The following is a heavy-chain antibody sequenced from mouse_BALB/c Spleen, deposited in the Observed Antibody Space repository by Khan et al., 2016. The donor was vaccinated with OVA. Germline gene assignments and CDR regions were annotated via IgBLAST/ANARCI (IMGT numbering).Heavy chain of an antibody. CDR2: IWSDGST. D-gene: IGHD2-10*01. V-gene: IGHV2-6-1*01. CDR3: ARQPYYHYNIMDY. J-gene: IGHJ4*01. CDR1: GFSLTNYG. Sequence: GKRKEEGPGLAAPSQSLSITCTISGFSLTNYGVHWIRQPPGKGLEWLVVIWSDGSTTYNSALQSRLTITKDNSQSQVFLKMNGLQTDDTAIYFCARQPYYHYNIMDYWGQGTSVTVSS.